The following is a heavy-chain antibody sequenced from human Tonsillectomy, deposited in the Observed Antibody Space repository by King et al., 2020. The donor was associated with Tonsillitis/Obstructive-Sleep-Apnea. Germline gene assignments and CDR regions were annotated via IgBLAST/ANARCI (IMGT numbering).Heavy chain of an antibody. Sequence: VQLVESGAEVKKSGASVKVSCKASGYTFPNYGISWVRQAPGQGLEWMGWISAYNGHTNYAQKPQGRLTMTTDTSTSTAYLELRSLRSDDTAVYYCARDSMSHYYDSSGYYTFNYWGQGTLVTVSS. CDR2: ISAYNGHT. J-gene: IGHJ4*02. CDR1: GYTFPNYG. CDR3: ARDSMSHYYDSSGYYTFNY. D-gene: IGHD3-22*01. V-gene: IGHV1-18*01.